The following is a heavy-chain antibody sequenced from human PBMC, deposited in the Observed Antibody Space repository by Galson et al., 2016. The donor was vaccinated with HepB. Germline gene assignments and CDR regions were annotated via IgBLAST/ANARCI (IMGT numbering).Heavy chain of an antibody. V-gene: IGHV3-30-3*01. Sequence: SLRLSCAASGFTFSNYAMHWVRQAPGKGLEWVAVRSYDETNKYYLDSVQGRFTISRDNSKNTLYLQMDSLRAEDTAVYYCARDRNYYGSGSLWPTPYYGMDVWGQGTTVTVSS. CDR3: ARDRNYYGSGSLWPTPYYGMDV. CDR1: GFTFSNYA. CDR2: RSYDETNK. J-gene: IGHJ6*02. D-gene: IGHD3-10*01.